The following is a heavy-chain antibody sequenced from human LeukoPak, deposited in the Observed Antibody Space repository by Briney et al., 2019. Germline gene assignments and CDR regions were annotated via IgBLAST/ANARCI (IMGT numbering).Heavy chain of an antibody. Sequence: PGRSLRLSCAASGFTFSSYGMHWVRQAPGKGLEWVAVISYDGSNKYYADSVKGRFTISRDNAKNSLYLQMNSLRAEDTAVYYCARGDYDILTGLYYFDYWGQGTLVTVSS. D-gene: IGHD3-9*01. J-gene: IGHJ4*02. CDR3: ARGDYDILTGLYYFDY. CDR1: GFTFSSYG. CDR2: ISYDGSNK. V-gene: IGHV3-30*03.